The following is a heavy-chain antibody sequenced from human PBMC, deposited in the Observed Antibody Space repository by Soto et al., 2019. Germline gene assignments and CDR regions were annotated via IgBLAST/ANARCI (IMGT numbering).Heavy chain of an antibody. V-gene: IGHV4-31*03. J-gene: IGHJ5*01. D-gene: IGHD2-21*02. CDR3: ARSGVTCIVNPRHWLDT. Sequence: SETLSLTCTVSGDSIGGVGYWSWIRQFPGRGLEWIGCISSSGSTYYNPALNNRISLSLDTSQNQFSLKLLSVTAADTAIYYCARSGVTCIVNPRHWLDTPGQGTLVTVSS. CDR1: GDSIGGVGY. CDR2: ISSSGST.